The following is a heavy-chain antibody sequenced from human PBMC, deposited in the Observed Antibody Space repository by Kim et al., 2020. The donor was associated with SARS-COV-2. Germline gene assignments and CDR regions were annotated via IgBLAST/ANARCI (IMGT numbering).Heavy chain of an antibody. Sequence: SQTLSLTCAISGDSVSSNSAAWNWIRQSPSRGLEWLGRTYYRSKWYNDYAVSVKSRITINPDTSKNQFSLQLNSVTPEDTAVYYCAREQTGPGYSSSWYDNYYCGMAVWGQGTTVTVSS. CDR2: TYYRSKWYN. CDR1: GDSVSSNSAA. CDR3: AREQTGPGYSSSWYDNYYCGMAV. J-gene: IGHJ6*02. V-gene: IGHV6-1*01. D-gene: IGHD6-13*01.